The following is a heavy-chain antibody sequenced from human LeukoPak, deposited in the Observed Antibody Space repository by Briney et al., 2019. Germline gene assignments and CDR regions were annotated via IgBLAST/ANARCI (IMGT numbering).Heavy chain of an antibody. CDR2: IIPIFGTA. J-gene: IGHJ5*02. CDR1: GGTFSSYA. V-gene: IGHV1-69*13. CDR3: AGCSGGSCYHNWFDP. Sequence: GASVKVSCKASGGTFSSYAISWVRQAPGQGLEWMGGIIPIFGTANYAQKFQGRVTITADESTSTAYMELGSLRSEDTAVYYCAGCSGGSCYHNWFDPWGQGTLVTVSS. D-gene: IGHD2-15*01.